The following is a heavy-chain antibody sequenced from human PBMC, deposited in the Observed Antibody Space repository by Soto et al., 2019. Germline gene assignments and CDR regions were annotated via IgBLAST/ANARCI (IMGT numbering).Heavy chain of an antibody. J-gene: IGHJ4*02. V-gene: IGHV3-21*06. CDR3: ARESEDLTSNFDY. CDR2: ISSTTNYI. Sequence: GGSLRLSCAASGFTFTRYSMNWVRQAPGKGLEWVSSISSTTNYIYYGDSMKGRFTISRDNAKNSLHLEMNSLRAEDTAVYYCARESEDLTSNFDYWGQGTLVTVSS. CDR1: GFTFTRYS.